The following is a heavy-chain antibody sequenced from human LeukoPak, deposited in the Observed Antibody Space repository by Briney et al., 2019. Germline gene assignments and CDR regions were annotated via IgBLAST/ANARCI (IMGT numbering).Heavy chain of an antibody. CDR3: ARDPYGSGSYYVYYYYYMDG. V-gene: IGHV1-18*01. D-gene: IGHD3-10*01. CDR2: ISAYNGNT. CDR1: GYTFTSYG. Sequence: GASVKVSCKASGYTFTSYGISWVRQAPGQGLEWMGWISAYNGNTNYAQKLQGRVTMTTDTSTSTAYMELRSLRSDDTAVYYCARDPYGSGSYYVYYYYYMDGWGKGTTVTVSS. J-gene: IGHJ6*03.